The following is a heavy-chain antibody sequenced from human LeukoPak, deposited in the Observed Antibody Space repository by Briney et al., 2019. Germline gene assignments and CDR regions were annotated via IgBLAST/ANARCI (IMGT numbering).Heavy chain of an antibody. D-gene: IGHD3-10*01. CDR1: GFTFSSYA. J-gene: IGHJ6*03. V-gene: IGHV3-21*01. Sequence: PGRSLRLSCAASGFTFSSYAMHWVRQAPGKGLEWVSSISGTGSYKYYADSVKGRFTISRDNAKNSLYLQMNSLRAEDTAVYYCARVVRGVSYYMDVWGKGTTVTVSS. CDR3: ARVVRGVSYYMDV. CDR2: ISGTGSYK.